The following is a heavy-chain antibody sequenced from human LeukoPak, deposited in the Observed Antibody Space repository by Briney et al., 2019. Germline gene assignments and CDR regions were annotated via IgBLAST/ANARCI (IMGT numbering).Heavy chain of an antibody. CDR2: ISTTSSYI. V-gene: IGHV3-21*01. CDR1: GFTFSDYT. J-gene: IGHJ6*03. Sequence: GGSLRLSCAASGFTFSDYTMNWVRQAPGKGLEWVSSISTTSSYIFYADSVKGRFTISRDNANNSLYLQMNSLRAEDTAIYYCARVPKPPPTLRTMASYYYMDVWGRGTTVTVSS. D-gene: IGHD1-14*01. CDR3: ARVPKPPPTLRTMASYYYMDV.